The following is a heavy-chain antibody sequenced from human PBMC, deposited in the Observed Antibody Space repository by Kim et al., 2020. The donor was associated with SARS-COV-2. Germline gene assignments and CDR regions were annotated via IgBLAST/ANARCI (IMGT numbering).Heavy chain of an antibody. CDR3: ARGWEDWELLRWLDP. D-gene: IGHD1-26*01. Sequence: GGSLRLSCADSGFTISRHRMHWVRQGPGKGLVWVSSIDTDGTITTYADSVKGRFTMSRDNAKNMVYLEIHSLRAEDTAVYYCARGWEDWELLRWLDPWGLSTLVTVSS. CDR2: IDTDGTIT. CDR1: GFTISRHR. J-gene: IGHJ5*02. V-gene: IGHV3-74*01.